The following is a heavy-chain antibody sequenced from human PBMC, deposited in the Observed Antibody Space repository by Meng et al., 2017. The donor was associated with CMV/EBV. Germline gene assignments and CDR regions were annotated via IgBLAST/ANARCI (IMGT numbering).Heavy chain of an antibody. D-gene: IGHD1-26*01. Sequence: GGSLRLSCAASGLTFDDYAMHWVRQAPGKGLEWVSGISWNSGSIGYADSVKGRFTISRDNAKNSLYLQMNSLRAEDMALYYCAKDRGSGSYFSYYCMDVWGQGTTVTVSS. J-gene: IGHJ6*02. CDR2: ISWNSGSI. CDR3: AKDRGSGSYFSYYCMDV. CDR1: GLTFDDYA. V-gene: IGHV3-9*03.